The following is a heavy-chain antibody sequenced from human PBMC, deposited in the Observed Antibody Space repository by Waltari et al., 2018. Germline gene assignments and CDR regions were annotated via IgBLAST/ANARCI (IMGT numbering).Heavy chain of an antibody. Sequence: EVQLVESGGGLVQPGGSLRLSCAASGFTFSSYEMNWVRLAPGKGLEWVSYISSSGSTIYYADSVKGRFTISRDNAKNSLYLQMNSLRAEDTAVYYCARFTSGYSSGWYRNGAHDYWGQGTLVTVSS. D-gene: IGHD6-19*01. V-gene: IGHV3-48*03. J-gene: IGHJ4*02. CDR1: GFTFSSYE. CDR3: ARFTSGYSSGWYRNGAHDY. CDR2: ISSSGSTI.